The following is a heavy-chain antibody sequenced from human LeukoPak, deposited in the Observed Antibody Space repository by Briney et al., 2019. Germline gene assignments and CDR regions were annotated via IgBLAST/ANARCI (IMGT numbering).Heavy chain of an antibody. J-gene: IGHJ4*02. V-gene: IGHV3-23*01. D-gene: IGHD2-21*02. CDR2: FRETGAT. Sequence: AGGSLRLSCAVSGFTFNTDAISWVRQAPGKSLEWVSGFRETGATFYADSVKGRFTVSRDTSKNTVYLQINSLRVEDTATYYWARLHWSGDCLRGQGTQVTVP. CDR1: GFTFNTDA. CDR3: ARLHWSGDCL.